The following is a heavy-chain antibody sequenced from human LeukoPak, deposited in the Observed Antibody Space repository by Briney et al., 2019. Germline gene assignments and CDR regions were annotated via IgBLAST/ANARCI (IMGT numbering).Heavy chain of an antibody. D-gene: IGHD3-22*01. J-gene: IGHJ4*02. V-gene: IGHV4-59*01. Sequence: PSETLSLTCTVSGGSISSYYWSWIRQPPGRGLEWIGYIYHSGSTTYNPSLKSRVTISIDTSKNQFSLKLSSVTAADTAVYFCARVFHDSSGYNFDYWGQGTLVTVSS. CDR1: GGSISSYY. CDR3: ARVFHDSSGYNFDY. CDR2: IYHSGST.